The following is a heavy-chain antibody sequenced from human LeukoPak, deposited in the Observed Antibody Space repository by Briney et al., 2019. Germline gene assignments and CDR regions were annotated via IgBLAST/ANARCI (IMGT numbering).Heavy chain of an antibody. CDR1: GFTFDDYG. J-gene: IGHJ5*02. Sequence: SGGSLRLSCAASGFTFDDYGMSWVRQAPGKGLEWVSGINWNDGSTGYADSVKGRFTISRDNAKNSLYLQMNSLRAEDTALYYCARDYYYGSGSYLRWFDPWGQGTLVTVSS. V-gene: IGHV3-20*04. CDR2: INWNDGST. D-gene: IGHD3-10*01. CDR3: ARDYYYGSGSYLRWFDP.